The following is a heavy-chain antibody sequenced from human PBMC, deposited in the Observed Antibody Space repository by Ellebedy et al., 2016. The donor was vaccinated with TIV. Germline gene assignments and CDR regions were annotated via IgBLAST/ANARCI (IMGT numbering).Heavy chain of an antibody. CDR2: ISYDGSNK. CDR3: ARPPPVAGTDYFDY. V-gene: IGHV3-30-3*01. CDR1: GFTFSTYA. J-gene: IGHJ4*02. D-gene: IGHD6-19*01. Sequence: GESLKISCAASGFTFSTYAMNWVRQAPGKGLEWVAVISYDGSNKYSADSVKGRFTISRDNSKNTLYLQMNSLRAEDTAVYYCARPPPVAGTDYFDYWGQGTLVTVPS.